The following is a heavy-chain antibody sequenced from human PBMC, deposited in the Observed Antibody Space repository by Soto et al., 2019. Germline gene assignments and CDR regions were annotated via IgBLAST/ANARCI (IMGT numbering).Heavy chain of an antibody. CDR3: ARAISPLSSSMDV. CDR1: GFPFSSYS. J-gene: IGHJ6*02. V-gene: IGHV3-21*01. CDR2: ISSSSSYI. D-gene: IGHD6-6*01. Sequence: GGSLRLSCAASGFPFSSYSMNWVRQAPGKGLEWVSSISSSSSYIYYADSVKGRFTISRDNAKNSLYLQMNSLRAEDTAVYYCARAISPLSSSMDVWGQGTTVTVSS.